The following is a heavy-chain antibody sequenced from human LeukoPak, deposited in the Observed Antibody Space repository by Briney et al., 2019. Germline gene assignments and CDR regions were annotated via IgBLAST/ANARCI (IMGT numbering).Heavy chain of an antibody. CDR2: IYCSGST. Sequence: SETLSLTCTVSGGSISSYYWSWIRQPPGKGLEWIGYIYCSGSTNYNPSLKSRVTISVDTSKNQFSLKLSSVTAADTAVYYCARRPSPYDFWSGDKLNAFDIWGQGTMVTVSS. CDR3: ARRPSPYDFWSGDKLNAFDI. CDR1: GGSISSYY. J-gene: IGHJ3*02. V-gene: IGHV4-59*08. D-gene: IGHD3-3*01.